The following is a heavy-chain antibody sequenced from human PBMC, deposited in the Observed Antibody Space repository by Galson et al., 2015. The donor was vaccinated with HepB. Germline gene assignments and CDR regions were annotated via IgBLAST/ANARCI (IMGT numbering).Heavy chain of an antibody. D-gene: IGHD3-3*01. CDR3: AREHDFRGYGMDV. J-gene: IGHJ6*02. V-gene: IGHV1-2*04. Sequence: SVKVSCKASGYTFTGYYMHWVRQAPGQGLEWMGWINPNSGGTNYAQKFQGWVTMTRDTSISTAYMELSRLRSDDTAVYYCAREHDFRGYGMDVWGQGTTVTVSS. CDR2: INPNSGGT. CDR1: GYTFTGYY.